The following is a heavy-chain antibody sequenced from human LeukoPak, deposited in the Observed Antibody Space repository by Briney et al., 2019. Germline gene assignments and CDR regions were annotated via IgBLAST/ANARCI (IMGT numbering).Heavy chain of an antibody. Sequence: SGTLSLTCAVSGGSISSSNWWSWVRQPPGKGLEWIGEIYYSGSTNYNPSLKSRVTISVDKSKNQFSLKLSSVTAADTAVYYCASGTTDIVVVPATLRNYYFDYWGQGTLVTVSS. CDR1: GGSISSSNW. V-gene: IGHV4-4*02. CDR3: ASGTTDIVVVPATLRNYYFDY. CDR2: IYYSGST. D-gene: IGHD2-2*01. J-gene: IGHJ4*02.